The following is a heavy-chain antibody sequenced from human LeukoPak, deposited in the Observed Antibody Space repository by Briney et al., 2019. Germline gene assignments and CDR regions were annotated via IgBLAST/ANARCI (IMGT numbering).Heavy chain of an antibody. J-gene: IGHJ5*02. CDR1: GFTVSSND. Sequence: PGGSLRLSCAASGFTVSSNDMTWVRQAPGKGLEWVSSISSSSSYIYYADSVKGRFTISRDNAKNSLYLQMNSLRAEDTAVYYCARDRSLAGGWFDPWGQGTLVTVSS. V-gene: IGHV3-21*01. D-gene: IGHD3-16*02. CDR2: ISSSSSYI. CDR3: ARDRSLAGGWFDP.